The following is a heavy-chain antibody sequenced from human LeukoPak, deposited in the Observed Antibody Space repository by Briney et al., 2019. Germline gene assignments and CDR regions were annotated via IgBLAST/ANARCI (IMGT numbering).Heavy chain of an antibody. V-gene: IGHV3-21*01. CDR3: AGPSWFGESSFDY. D-gene: IGHD3-10*01. CDR1: GFTFSSYS. CDR2: ISSSSSYI. J-gene: IGHJ4*02. Sequence: GGSLRLSCAASGFTFSSYSMNWVRQAPGKGLEWVSSISSSSSYIYYADSVKGRFTISRDNAKNSLYLQMNSLRAEDTAVYYCAGPSWFGESSFDYWGQGTLVTVSS.